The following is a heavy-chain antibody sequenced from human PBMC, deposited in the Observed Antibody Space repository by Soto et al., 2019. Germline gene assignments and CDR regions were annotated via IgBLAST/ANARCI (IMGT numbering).Heavy chain of an antibody. J-gene: IGHJ4*02. CDR3: ARPKCDPFNCGGDCYSFDS. D-gene: IGHD2-21*02. Sequence: GGSLRLACAASGFTFNSDAMNWVRLALGKGLEWVSAIDSTGDRSLHADSMNGRVTVTSDASKSTVYLQMNSLKVADTAMYFCARPKCDPFNCGGDCYSFDSWGQGT. CDR1: GFTFNSDA. CDR2: IDSTGDRS. V-gene: IGHV3-23*01.